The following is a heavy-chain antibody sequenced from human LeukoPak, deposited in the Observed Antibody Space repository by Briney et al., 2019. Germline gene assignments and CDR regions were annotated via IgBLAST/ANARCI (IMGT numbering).Heavy chain of an antibody. D-gene: IGHD2-2*03. J-gene: IGHJ6*03. CDR2: ISTSTGTV. CDR1: GFTFSSFS. Sequence: GGSLRLSCEASGFTFSSFSMNWVRQAPGKGLEWISHISTSTGTVYYADSVRGRFTISRDNAKNSLFLQMDSLRAEDTAMYYCASLLDIVEDYYYSNMDVWGKGTTVTVSS. CDR3: ASLLDIVEDYYYSNMDV. V-gene: IGHV3-48*04.